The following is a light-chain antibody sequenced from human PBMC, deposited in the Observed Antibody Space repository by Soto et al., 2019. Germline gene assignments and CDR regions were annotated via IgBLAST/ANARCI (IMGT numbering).Light chain of an antibody. J-gene: IGLJ3*02. CDR2: AVT. CDR3: GYFKPSDLWL. Sequence: QSLLTQPRSVSGSPRQSVTISCTGTNNDIGGFPYVSWYQQVPGKAPKLMISAVTQRPSGVPDRFSGSKSGNTASLTISGLQAAVEADNFAGYFKPSDLWLSAEGTKLPS. CDR1: NNDIGGFPY. V-gene: IGLV2-11*01.